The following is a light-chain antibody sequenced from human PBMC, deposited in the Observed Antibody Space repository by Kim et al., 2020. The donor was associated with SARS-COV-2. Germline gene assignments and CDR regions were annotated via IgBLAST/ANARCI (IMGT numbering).Light chain of an antibody. CDR1: QSVSGN. Sequence: EIMMTQSPATLSVSPGERATLSCRASQSVSGNLAWYQQKPGQAPRLLIYDASTRATDIPARFSGSGSGTEFTLTISSLQSEDFAVYYCQQYDNGPLTFGQGTKVDIK. V-gene: IGKV3-15*01. CDR2: DAS. J-gene: IGKJ1*01. CDR3: QQYDNGPLT.